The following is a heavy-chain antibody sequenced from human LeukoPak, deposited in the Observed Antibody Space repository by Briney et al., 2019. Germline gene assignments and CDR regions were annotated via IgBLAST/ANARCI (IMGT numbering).Heavy chain of an antibody. D-gene: IGHD5-18*01. CDR1: GYTFTSYG. V-gene: IGHV1-18*01. Sequence: ASVKVSCKASGYTFTSYGISWVRQAPGQGVEWMGWISAYNGNTNYAQKLQGRVTMTTDTKKRTAYMELRSLRSDDTAVYYCAREDTAMVTKIDYWGQGTLVTVSS. CDR3: AREDTAMVTKIDY. J-gene: IGHJ4*02. CDR2: ISAYNGNT.